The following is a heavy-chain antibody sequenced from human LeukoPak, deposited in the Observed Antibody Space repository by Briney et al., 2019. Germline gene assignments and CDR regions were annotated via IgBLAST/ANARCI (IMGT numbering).Heavy chain of an antibody. V-gene: IGHV3-7*03. CDR2: IKHDGSEK. J-gene: IGHJ4*02. Sequence: GGSLRLSCAASGFTFSSYWMSWVRQAPGKGLEWVAIIKHDGSEKYYVDSVKGRFTISRDNGRNSLYLQMGSLRAEDTAVYYCVRSWKVDIVATTTDWLDYWGQGTLATVSS. CDR3: VRSWKVDIVATTTDWLDY. CDR1: GFTFSSYW. D-gene: IGHD5-12*01.